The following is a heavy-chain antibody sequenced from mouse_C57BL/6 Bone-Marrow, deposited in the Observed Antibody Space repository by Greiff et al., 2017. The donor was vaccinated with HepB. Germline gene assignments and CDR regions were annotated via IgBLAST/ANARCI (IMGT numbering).Heavy chain of an antibody. Sequence: VQLKESVAELVRPGASVKLSCTASGFNIKNTYMHWVKQRPEQGLEWIGRIDPANGNTKYAPKFQGKATITADTSSNTAYLQLSSLTSEDTAIYYRALALTSTMITTTGYYYAMDYWGQGTSVTVSS. CDR2: IDPANGNT. V-gene: IGHV14-3*01. CDR3: ALALTSTMITTTGYYYAMDY. D-gene: IGHD2-4*01. CDR1: GFNIKNTY. J-gene: IGHJ4*01.